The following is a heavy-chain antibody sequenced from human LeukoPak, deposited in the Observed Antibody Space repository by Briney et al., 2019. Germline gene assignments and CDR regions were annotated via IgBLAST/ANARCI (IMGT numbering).Heavy chain of an antibody. J-gene: IGHJ4*02. D-gene: IGHD1-26*01. CDR3: ARAAYSGSYHSDY. CDR1: GGSFSGYY. V-gene: IGHV4-34*01. CDR2: INHSGST. Sequence: PSETLSLTCADYGGSFSGYYWSWIRQPPGKGLEWIGEINHSGSTNYNPSLKSRVTISVDTSKNQFSLKLSSVTAADTAVYYCARAAYSGSYHSDYWGQGTLVTVSS.